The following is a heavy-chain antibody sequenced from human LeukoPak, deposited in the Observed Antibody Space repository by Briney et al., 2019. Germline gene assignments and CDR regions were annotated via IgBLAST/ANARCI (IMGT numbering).Heavy chain of an antibody. CDR3: ARDSYSSSRRFDY. D-gene: IGHD6-13*01. Sequence: SVKVSCKASGGTFSSYAISWVRQAPGQGLEWMGGIIPIFGTANYAQKFQGRGTITADESTSTAYMELSSLRSEDTAVYYCARDSYSSSRRFDYWGQGTLVTVSS. V-gene: IGHV1-69*13. J-gene: IGHJ4*02. CDR2: IIPIFGTA. CDR1: GGTFSSYA.